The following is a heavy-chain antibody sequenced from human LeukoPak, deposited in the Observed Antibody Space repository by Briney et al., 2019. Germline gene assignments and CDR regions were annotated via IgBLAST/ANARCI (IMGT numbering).Heavy chain of an antibody. Sequence: PGRTLRLSCAASGFTFSSYGMHWVRQAPGKGLEWVAVIWYDGSNKYYADSVKGRFTISRDNSKNTLYLQMNSLRAEDTAVYYCARASAYYYDSSGRYYFDYWGQGALVTVSS. CDR3: ARASAYYYDSSGRYYFDY. V-gene: IGHV3-33*01. CDR1: GFTFSSYG. CDR2: IWYDGSNK. J-gene: IGHJ4*02. D-gene: IGHD3-22*01.